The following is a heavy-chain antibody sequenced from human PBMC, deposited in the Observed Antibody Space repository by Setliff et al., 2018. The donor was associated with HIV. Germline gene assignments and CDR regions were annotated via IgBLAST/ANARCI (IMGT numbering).Heavy chain of an antibody. J-gene: IGHJ5*02. CDR2: ISPNNGDT. D-gene: IGHD6-13*01. V-gene: IGHV1-2*02. CDR1: GYTFTGYF. Sequence: ASVKVSCKASGYTFTGYFMHWVRQAPGQGLEWMGWISPNNGDTNIPQRFQGRVTMTRDTSINTAYMELARLRSDDTAVYYCAKGGPGSSWLGGWFDPWGQGTLVTVSS. CDR3: AKGGPGSSWLGGWFDP.